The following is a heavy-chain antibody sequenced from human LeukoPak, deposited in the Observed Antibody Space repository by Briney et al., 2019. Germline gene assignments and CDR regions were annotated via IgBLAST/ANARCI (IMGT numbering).Heavy chain of an antibody. J-gene: IGHJ6*02. V-gene: IGHV3-7*04. CDR2: INHNGNVN. CDR3: ARGGGLDV. Sequence: TGGSLRLSCAASGITFSSYWMNWVRQAPGSGLEWVASINHNGNVNYYVDSVKGRFTISRDNAKNSLYLQMSNLRAEDTAVYFCARGGGLDVWGQGATVTVSS. CDR1: GITFSSYW.